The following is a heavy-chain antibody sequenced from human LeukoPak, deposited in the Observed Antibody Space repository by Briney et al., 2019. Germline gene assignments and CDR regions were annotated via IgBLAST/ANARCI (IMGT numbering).Heavy chain of an antibody. CDR3: AKNERDALWFGELLHGPIFT. D-gene: IGHD3-10*01. J-gene: IGHJ4*02. Sequence: PGGSLRLSCAASGFMLSDHYMNWVRQAPGKGLEWVSSITSHSTDIYYADSVKGRFTISRDNSKNTLYLQMNSLRAEDTAVYYCAKNERDALWFGELLHGPIFTWGQGTLVTVSS. V-gene: IGHV3-21*04. CDR2: ITSHSTDI. CDR1: GFMLSDHY.